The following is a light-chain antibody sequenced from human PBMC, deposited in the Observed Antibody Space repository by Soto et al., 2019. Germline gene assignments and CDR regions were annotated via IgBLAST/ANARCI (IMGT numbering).Light chain of an antibody. CDR3: SSYTSSNTLDYV. V-gene: IGLV2-14*01. CDR2: EVS. Sequence: QSVLTQPASVSGSPGQSITISCTGTSSDVGGYNYVSWYQQHPGKAPKLMIYEVSNRPSGVSNRFSGSKSGNTASLTISGLQAEDEADYYCSSYTSSNTLDYVFGTGTKVTVL. J-gene: IGLJ1*01. CDR1: SSDVGGYNY.